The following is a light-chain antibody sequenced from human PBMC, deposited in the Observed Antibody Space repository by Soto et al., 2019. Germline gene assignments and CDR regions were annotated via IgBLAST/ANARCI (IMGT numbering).Light chain of an antibody. Sequence: ETVLTQSPGTLSLSPGERATLSCRASHTVNSNYLGWYQQKPGQAPRLLMDGASSRATGIPDRFSGSGSGTDFTLTISRLEPEDFAVHYCQQHGDSLTFGGGTKVDIK. CDR2: GAS. CDR3: QQHGDSLT. V-gene: IGKV3-20*01. J-gene: IGKJ4*01. CDR1: HTVNSNY.